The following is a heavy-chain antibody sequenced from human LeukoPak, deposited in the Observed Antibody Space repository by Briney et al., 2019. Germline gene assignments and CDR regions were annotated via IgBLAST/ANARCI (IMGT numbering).Heavy chain of an antibody. V-gene: IGHV1-46*01. CDR3: ATAYYGDYYYGMDV. Sequence: GASVKVSCKASGYTFTSYYMHWVRQAPGQGLEWMGMINPSGGSTSYAQKFQGRVTMTEDTSTDTAYMELSSLRSEDTAVYYCATAYYGDYYYGMDVWGQGTTVTVSS. J-gene: IGHJ6*02. CDR1: GYTFTSYY. CDR2: INPSGGST. D-gene: IGHD4-17*01.